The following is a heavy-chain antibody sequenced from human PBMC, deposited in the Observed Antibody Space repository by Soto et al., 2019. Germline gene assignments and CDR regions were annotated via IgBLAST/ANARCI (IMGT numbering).Heavy chain of an antibody. CDR2: IVVGSGNT. CDR3: ARDSYVSRYTAMVNYYYYGMDV. CDR1: GFTFTSSA. V-gene: IGHV1-58*01. D-gene: IGHD5-18*01. Sequence: SVKVSCKASGFTFTSSAVQWVRQARGQRLEWIGWIVVGSGNTNYAQKFQGRVTITADESTSTAYMELSSLRSEDTAVYYCARDSYVSRYTAMVNYYYYGMDVWGQGTTVTVSS. J-gene: IGHJ6*02.